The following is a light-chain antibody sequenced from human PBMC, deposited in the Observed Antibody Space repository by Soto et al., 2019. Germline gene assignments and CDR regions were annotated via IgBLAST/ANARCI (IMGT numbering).Light chain of an antibody. J-gene: IGKJ2*01. CDR3: QQYKNWPYT. V-gene: IGKV3-15*01. Sequence: EIVMTQSPATLSVSPGERATLSCRASQIVSSNLAWYRQQPGQAPRLLIYGASTRATCIPARVSGSGSGTEFTLTISSLQSEDFAVYYCQQYKNWPYTFGQGTKLEIK. CDR2: GAS. CDR1: QIVSSN.